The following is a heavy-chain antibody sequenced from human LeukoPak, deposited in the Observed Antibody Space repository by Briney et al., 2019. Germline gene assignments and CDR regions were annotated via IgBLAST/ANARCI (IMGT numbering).Heavy chain of an antibody. J-gene: IGHJ6*03. CDR2: ISSSGSTI. CDR3: ARCGYDSRLWYYYYMDV. D-gene: IGHD3-22*01. CDR1: GFTSVDYY. V-gene: IGHV3-11*04. Sequence: GGSLRLSCAASGFTSVDYYMSWIRQAPGKGLEWVSYISSSGSTIYYADSVKGRFTISRDNAKNSLYLQMNSLRAEDTAVYYCARCGYDSRLWYYYYMDVWGKGTTVTVSS.